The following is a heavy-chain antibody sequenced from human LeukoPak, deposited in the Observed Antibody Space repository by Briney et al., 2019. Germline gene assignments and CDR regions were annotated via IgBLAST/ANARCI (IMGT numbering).Heavy chain of an antibody. CDR3: ARDRVDYYDSKETDY. Sequence: GASVKVSCKASGYTFTGYNMHWVRQAPGQGLEWMGWINPNSGGTNYGQRFQGRVTMTRDTSISTAYMELSRLRSDDTAVYYCARDRVDYYDSKETDYWGQGTLVTVSS. V-gene: IGHV1-2*02. D-gene: IGHD3-22*01. CDR1: GYTFTGYN. CDR2: INPNSGGT. J-gene: IGHJ4*02.